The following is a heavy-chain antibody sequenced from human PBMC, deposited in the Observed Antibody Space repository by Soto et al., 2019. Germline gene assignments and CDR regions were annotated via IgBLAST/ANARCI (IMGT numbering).Heavy chain of an antibody. CDR1: GYSVTSSDYY. J-gene: IGHJ6*02. CDR2: MLYSGLT. Sequence: SETLSLTCSVSGYSVTSSDYYWAWIRQPPGKGLEWIGSMLYSGLTYYNPSLKSRVTLSVDTSKNQFSVRLNSVTAADTAVYYCAPLSVSLSGPYDIHVWGQGTTVTVSS. V-gene: IGHV4-39*01. CDR3: APLSVSLSGPYDIHV. D-gene: IGHD2-15*01.